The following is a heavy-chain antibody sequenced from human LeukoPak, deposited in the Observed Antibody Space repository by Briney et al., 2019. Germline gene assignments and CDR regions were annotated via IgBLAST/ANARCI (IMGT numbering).Heavy chain of an antibody. CDR1: GFTFSSYA. V-gene: IGHV3-64*01. Sequence: GGSLRLSCAASGFTFSSYAMHWVRQAPGKGLEYVSAISSNGGSTYYANSVKGRFTISRDNSKNTLYLQMGSLRAEDMAVYYCATNEPYWGQGTLVTVSS. CDR2: ISSNGGST. J-gene: IGHJ4*02. D-gene: IGHD1-1*01. CDR3: ATNEPY.